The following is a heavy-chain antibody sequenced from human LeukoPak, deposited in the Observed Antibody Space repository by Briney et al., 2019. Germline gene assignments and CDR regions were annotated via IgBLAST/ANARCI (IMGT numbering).Heavy chain of an antibody. V-gene: IGHV4-61*02. Sequence: SQTLSLTCNVSGVSISSGTYYWSWIRQPAGKGLEYIGRMYDTGTPHYNPSLKSRVSMSVDTSKNQFSLKLSSVTAADTAVYYCARGAHSDAFDIWGQGTMVTVSS. CDR2: MYDTGTP. J-gene: IGHJ3*02. CDR3: ARGAHSDAFDI. CDR1: GVSISSGTYY.